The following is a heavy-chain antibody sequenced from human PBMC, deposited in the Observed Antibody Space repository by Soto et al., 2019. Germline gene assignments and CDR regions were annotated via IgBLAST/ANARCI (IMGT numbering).Heavy chain of an antibody. J-gene: IGHJ3*02. CDR1: TFTFSSYW. D-gene: IGHD2-15*01. Sequence: EVHLVESGGGLVQPGGSLRLSCAASTFTFSSYWMHWVRQGPGKGLVWVSRINVDGSKTTYADSVKGRFTISRDNAKNTLNLQMSSLRVEDSAVYFCAREGYCSGDSCYSYAFDIWGQGTTVTVSS. CDR2: INVDGSKT. V-gene: IGHV3-74*01. CDR3: AREGYCSGDSCYSYAFDI.